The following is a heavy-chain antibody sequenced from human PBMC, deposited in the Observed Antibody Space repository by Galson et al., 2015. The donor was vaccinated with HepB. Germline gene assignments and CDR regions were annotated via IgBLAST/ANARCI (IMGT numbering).Heavy chain of an antibody. V-gene: IGHV1-18*01. J-gene: IGHJ4*03. CDR3: ALRTGTLPYYFDY. CDR1: GYTFNSFG. CDR2: FSTYNGKT. D-gene: IGHD3-10*01. Sequence: SVKVSCKDSGYTFNSFGISWMRQAPGQRLEWMGWFSTYNGKTDYAQKFQGRVSMTTDKSTRTVYLDLRSLRSDDTAVYYCALRTGTLPYYFDYWGQGTQVTVSS.